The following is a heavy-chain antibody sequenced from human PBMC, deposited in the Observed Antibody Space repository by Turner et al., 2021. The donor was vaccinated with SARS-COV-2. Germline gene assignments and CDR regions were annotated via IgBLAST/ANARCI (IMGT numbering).Heavy chain of an antibody. CDR1: GFTFSSYG. CDR2: IWYDGSNK. J-gene: IGHJ3*02. D-gene: IGHD4-17*01. V-gene: IGHV3-33*01. Sequence: VQLVESGGGVVQPGRSLRLSCAASGFTFSSYGRHWVRQAPGKGLEWVAVIWYDGSNKFYADSVKGRFTISRDNSKNTLYLQMNSLRAEDTAVYYCARGAHGDYEDAFDIWGQGTLVTISS. CDR3: ARGAHGDYEDAFDI.